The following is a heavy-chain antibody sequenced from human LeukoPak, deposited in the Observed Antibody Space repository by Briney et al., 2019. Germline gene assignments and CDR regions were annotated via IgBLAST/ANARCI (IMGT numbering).Heavy chain of an antibody. CDR2: ISHTGGSP. V-gene: IGHV3-23*01. CDR1: EIIFSSYG. J-gene: IGHJ4*02. D-gene: IGHD1-26*01. CDR3: ARFYANEWELPH. Sequence: GGSLRLSCAASEIIFSSYGMSWVRQAPGTGLEWVSSISHTGGSPYYADSVKGRFTISRDNSKNTLYLQMNSLRAEDTAVYYCARFYANEWELPHWGQGTLVTVSS.